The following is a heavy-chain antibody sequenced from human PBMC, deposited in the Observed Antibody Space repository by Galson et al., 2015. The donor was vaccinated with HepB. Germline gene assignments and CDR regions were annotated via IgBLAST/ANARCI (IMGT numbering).Heavy chain of an antibody. V-gene: IGHV3-7*01. CDR1: GFTFSSYW. CDR2: IKQDGSEK. CDR3: ARGGVGYDYIWGSYRSSGPFDY. J-gene: IGHJ4*02. D-gene: IGHD3-16*02. Sequence: SLRLSCAASGFTFSSYWMSWVRQAPGKGLEWVANIKQDGSEKYYVDSVKGRFTISRDNAKNSLYLQMNSLRAEDTAVYYCARGGVGYDYIWGSYRSSGPFDYWGQGTLVTVSS.